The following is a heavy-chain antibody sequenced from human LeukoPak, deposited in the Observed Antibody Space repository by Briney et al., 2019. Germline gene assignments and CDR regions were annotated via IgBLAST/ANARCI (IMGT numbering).Heavy chain of an antibody. V-gene: IGHV3-30*03. D-gene: IGHD6-19*01. Sequence: GGSLRLSCTASGFTFSTYGMHWVRQAPGKGLEWVTLISYDGSTKYYSDSVKGRFTLSRDNSKNTLYLQMNSLRAEDTAVYYCARDSAGPRAFDIWGQGTMVTVSS. CDR2: ISYDGSTK. CDR1: GFTFSTYG. CDR3: ARDSAGPRAFDI. J-gene: IGHJ3*02.